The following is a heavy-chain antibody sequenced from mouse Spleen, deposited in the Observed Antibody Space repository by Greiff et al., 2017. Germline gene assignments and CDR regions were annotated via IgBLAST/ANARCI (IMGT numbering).Heavy chain of an antibody. D-gene: IGHD4-1*01. J-gene: IGHJ1*01. CDR2: IWSDGST. CDR3: ARNWDGDWYFDV. V-gene: IGHV2-4-1*01. Sequence: VKLMESGPGLVAPSQSLSITCTVSGFSLTNYAVHWVRQSPGKGLEWLGVIWSDGSTDYNAAFISRLSISKDNSKSQVFFKMNSLQADDTAIYYCARNWDGDWYFDVWGAGTTVTVSS. CDR1: GFSLTNYA.